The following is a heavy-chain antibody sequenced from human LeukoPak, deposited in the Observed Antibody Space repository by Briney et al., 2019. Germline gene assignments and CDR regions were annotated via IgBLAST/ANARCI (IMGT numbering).Heavy chain of an antibody. CDR3: AKDRTYYGSGSLYYFDY. CDR2: ISSSGSTI. CDR1: GFTFSDYY. J-gene: IGHJ4*02. D-gene: IGHD3-10*01. Sequence: GGSLRLSCAASGFTFSDYYMSWIRQAPGKGLEWVSYISSSGSTIYYADSVKGRFAISRDNAKNSLYLQMNSLRAEDTAVYYCAKDRTYYGSGSLYYFDYWGQGTLVTVSS. V-gene: IGHV3-11*04.